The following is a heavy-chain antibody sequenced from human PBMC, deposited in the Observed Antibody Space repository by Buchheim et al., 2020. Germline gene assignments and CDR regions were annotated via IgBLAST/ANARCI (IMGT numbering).Heavy chain of an antibody. CDR1: GFAFRNYH. Sequence: EVQLVESGGGLVKPGGSLRLSCAASGFAFRNYHMAWVRQAPGKGLEWVSYVSNNGNNILYSDSVKGRFTISRDNAKNSLYFQMDNLRAEDTAVYYCARDRTGLYYFDSWGQGTL. CDR3: ARDRTGLYYFDS. CDR2: VSNNGNNI. D-gene: IGHD2-8*02. J-gene: IGHJ4*02. V-gene: IGHV3-21*01.